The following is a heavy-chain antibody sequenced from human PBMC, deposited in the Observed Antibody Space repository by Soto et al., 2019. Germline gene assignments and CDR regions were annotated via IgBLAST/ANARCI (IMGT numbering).Heavy chain of an antibody. D-gene: IGHD2-2*01. V-gene: IGHV1-18*01. Sequence: ASVKVSCKASGYTFTIYCINWVRQAPGQGLEWMGWISAYSANTKHAQKLQGRVTMTTDTSTSTAYMELRSLRSDDTAVYYCARDHRTLPGDSWGQGALVTVSS. CDR1: GYTFTIYC. CDR2: ISAYSANT. CDR3: ARDHRTLPGDS. J-gene: IGHJ4*02.